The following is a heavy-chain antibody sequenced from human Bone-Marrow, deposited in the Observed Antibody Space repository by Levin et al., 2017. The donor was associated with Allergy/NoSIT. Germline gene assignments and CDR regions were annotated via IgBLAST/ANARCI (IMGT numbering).Heavy chain of an antibody. CDR3: AREGRDYYGSGSYFFDY. J-gene: IGHJ4*02. Sequence: GGSLRLSCAASGFTFSSYSMNWVRQAPGKGLEWVSSISSSSSYIYYADSVKGRFTISRDNAKNSLYLQMNSLRAEDTAVYYCAREGRDYYGSGSYFFDYWGQGTLVTVSS. V-gene: IGHV3-21*01. CDR1: GFTFSSYS. CDR2: ISSSSSYI. D-gene: IGHD3-10*01.